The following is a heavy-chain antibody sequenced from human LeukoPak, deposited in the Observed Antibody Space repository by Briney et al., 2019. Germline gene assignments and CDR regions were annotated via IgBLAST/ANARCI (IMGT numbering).Heavy chain of an antibody. CDR3: ATVYYYGSGPAKNWFDP. V-gene: IGHV4-39*07. CDR1: GGSISSSSYY. J-gene: IGHJ5*02. CDR2: INHSGST. Sequence: PETLSLTCTVSGGSISSSSYYWGWIRQPPGKGLEWIGEINHSGSTNYNPSLKSRVTISVDTSKNQFSLKLSSVTAADTAVYYCATVYYYGSGPAKNWFDPWGQGTLVTVSS. D-gene: IGHD3-10*01.